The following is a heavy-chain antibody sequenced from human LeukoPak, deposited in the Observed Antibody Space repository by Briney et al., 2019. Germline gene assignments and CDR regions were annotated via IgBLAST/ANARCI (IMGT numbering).Heavy chain of an antibody. V-gene: IGHV4-34*01. CDR2: INHSGST. Sequence: SETLSLTCAVYGGSFSGYYWSWIRQPPGKGLEWIGEINHSGSTNYNPSLKSRVTISVDTSKNQFSLKPSSVTAADTAVYYCARHYHDAFDIWGQGTMVTVSS. J-gene: IGHJ3*02. D-gene: IGHD3-10*01. CDR1: GGSFSGYY. CDR3: ARHYHDAFDI.